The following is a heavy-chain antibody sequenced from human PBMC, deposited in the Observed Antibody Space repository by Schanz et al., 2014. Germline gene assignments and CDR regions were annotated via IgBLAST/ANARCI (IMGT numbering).Heavy chain of an antibody. Sequence: QVQLVQSGSELKKPGASVKVSCKASGYTFSSYGITWVRQAPGQGLEWMGWINGYNGHTLYAQKFQGRVTMTTDTSTSTSYMELTSLRFDDTAVYFCARDNGRIPAANSFDYWGQGTRVTVSS. V-gene: IGHV1-18*01. CDR3: ARDNGRIPAANSFDY. D-gene: IGHD1-26*01. J-gene: IGHJ4*02. CDR2: INGYNGHT. CDR1: GYTFSSYG.